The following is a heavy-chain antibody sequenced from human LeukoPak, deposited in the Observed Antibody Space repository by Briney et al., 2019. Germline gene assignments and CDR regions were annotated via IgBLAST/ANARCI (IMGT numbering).Heavy chain of an antibody. CDR1: GFTLSSYV. CDR3: AKDGARFGELDY. J-gene: IGHJ4*02. Sequence: GGSLRLSCAASGFTLSSYVMSWVRQAPGKGLEWVSAISSSGGSTYYADSVKGRFTISRDNSKNTLYLQMNSLRAEDTAVYYCAKDGARFGELDYWGQGTLVTVSS. D-gene: IGHD3-10*01. CDR2: ISSSGGST. V-gene: IGHV3-23*01.